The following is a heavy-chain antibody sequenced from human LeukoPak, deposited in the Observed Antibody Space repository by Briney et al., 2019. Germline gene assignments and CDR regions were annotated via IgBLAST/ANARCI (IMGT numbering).Heavy chain of an antibody. J-gene: IGHJ4*02. V-gene: IGHV3-23*01. CDR1: GFTFSSYA. Sequence: TGGSLRLSCAASGFTFSSYAMSWVHQAPGKGLEWVSAISGSGGSTYYADSVKGRFTISRDNSKNTLYLQMNSLRAEDTAVYYCAKAKPDIVVVPAAYYFDYWGQGTLVTVSS. CDR2: ISGSGGST. CDR3: AKAKPDIVVVPAAYYFDY. D-gene: IGHD2-2*01.